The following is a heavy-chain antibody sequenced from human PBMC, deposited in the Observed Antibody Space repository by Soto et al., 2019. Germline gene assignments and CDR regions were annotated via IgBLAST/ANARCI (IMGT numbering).Heavy chain of an antibody. CDR3: AKDRSPGAAAWDV. CDR1: GFTFSSYA. J-gene: IGHJ3*01. Sequence: GGSLRLSCAASGFTFSSYAMSWVRQAPGKGLEWVSAISGSGGSTYYADSVKGRFTISRDNSNNPVSLQMNRRRAEDAGVFSCAKDRSPGAAAWDV. CDR2: ISGSGGST. D-gene: IGHD1-26*01. V-gene: IGHV3-23*01.